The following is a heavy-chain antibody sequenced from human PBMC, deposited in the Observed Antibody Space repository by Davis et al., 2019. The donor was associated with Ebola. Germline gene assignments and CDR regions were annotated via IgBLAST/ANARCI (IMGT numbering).Heavy chain of an antibody. D-gene: IGHD4-11*01. CDR1: GGSISSSNW. CDR3: AGAYTPTPFDY. V-gene: IGHV4-4*02. Sequence: SETLSLTCAVSGGSISSSNWWSWVRQPPGKGLEWIGEIYHSGSTNYNPSLKSRVTISVDTSKNQFSLKLSSVTAADTAVYYCAGAYTPTPFDYWGQGTLVTVSS. CDR2: IYHSGST. J-gene: IGHJ4*02.